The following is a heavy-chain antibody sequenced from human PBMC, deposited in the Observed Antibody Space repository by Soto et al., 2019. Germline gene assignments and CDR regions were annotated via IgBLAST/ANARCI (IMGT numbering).Heavy chain of an antibody. J-gene: IGHJ6*02. CDR2: ISGSGGST. Sequence: GGSLRLSCAASGFTFSSYAMSWVRQAPGKGLEWVSAISGSGGSTYYADSVKGRFTISRDNSKNTLYLQMNSLRAEDTAVYYCAKGARYCSSTSCPPYYYYGMDVWGQGTTVTVSS. CDR1: GFTFSSYA. V-gene: IGHV3-23*01. D-gene: IGHD2-2*01. CDR3: AKGARYCSSTSCPPYYYYGMDV.